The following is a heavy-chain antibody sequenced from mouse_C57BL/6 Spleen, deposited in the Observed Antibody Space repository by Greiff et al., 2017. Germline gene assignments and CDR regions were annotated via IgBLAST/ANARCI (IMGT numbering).Heavy chain of an antibody. CDR1: GFTFSDYY. CDR2: ISNGGGST. V-gene: IGHV5-12*01. D-gene: IGHD2-5*01. J-gene: IGHJ2*01. CDR3: ARQRSNYYYFDY. Sequence: EVNLVESGGGLVQPGGSLKLSCAASGFTFSDYYMYWVRQTPEKRLEWVAYISNGGGSTYYPDTVQGRFTISRDNAKNTLYLQMSRLKSEDTAMYYCARQRSNYYYFDYWGQGTTLTVSS.